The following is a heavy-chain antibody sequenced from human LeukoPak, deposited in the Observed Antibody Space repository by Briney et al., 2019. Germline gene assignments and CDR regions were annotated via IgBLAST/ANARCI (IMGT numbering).Heavy chain of an antibody. D-gene: IGHD3-10*01. J-gene: IGHJ5*02. CDR3: AKGGRSYWFDP. V-gene: IGHV3-23*01. CDR2: ISGSGATT. Sequence: GGSLRLSCAASGFTSSDYVMSWGRQAPGKGLEWVSVISGSGATTSYADSVKGRFTISRDNSKNTLYLQMNSLRAEDTAVYYCAKGGRSYWFDPWGQGTLVTVSS. CDR1: GFTSSDYV.